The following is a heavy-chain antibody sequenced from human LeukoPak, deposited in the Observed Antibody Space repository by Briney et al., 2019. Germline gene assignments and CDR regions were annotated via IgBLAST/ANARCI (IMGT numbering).Heavy chain of an antibody. Sequence: PGGSLRLSCAASGFTFSSYEMNWVRQAPGKGLEWVSAISGSGGSTYYADSVKGRFTISRDNSKNTLYLQMNSLRAEDTAVYYCAKGYCSSTSCYARFDYWGQGTLVTVSS. J-gene: IGHJ4*02. CDR2: ISGSGGST. D-gene: IGHD2-2*01. CDR1: GFTFSSYE. CDR3: AKGYCSSTSCYARFDY. V-gene: IGHV3-23*01.